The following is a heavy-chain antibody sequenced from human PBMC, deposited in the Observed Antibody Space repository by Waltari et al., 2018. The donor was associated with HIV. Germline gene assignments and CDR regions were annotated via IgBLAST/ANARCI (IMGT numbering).Heavy chain of an antibody. CDR3: ARGASGDDSFYYHALDV. CDR2: INYGCDKE. J-gene: IGHJ6*02. CDR1: GFSFNSYT. Sequence: EVQLVESGGGLVKPGGSVRLSCAASGFSFNSYTMTWVRQAPGKGLEWVPSINYGCDKEFCADSVKCPFTISRDNAKNSLFLQIDTLRGEDTAVYFCARGASGDDSFYYHALDVWGQGTTLSVSS. V-gene: IGHV3-21*01. D-gene: IGHD5-12*01.